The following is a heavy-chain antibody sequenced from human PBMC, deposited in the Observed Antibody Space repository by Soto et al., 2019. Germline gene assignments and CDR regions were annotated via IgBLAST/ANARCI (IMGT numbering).Heavy chain of an antibody. CDR3: ARDDSGFSGSHYIDYFNY. J-gene: IGHJ4*02. CDR2: INGGNGST. Sequence: ASVKVSCKASGYTFTSYYMHWVRQAPGQGLEWMGIINGGNGSTSYSEKFQGRVTFTRDTSAGTVYMQLSSLTSEDTAVYYCARDDSGFSGSHYIDYFNYWGQGALVTVSS. D-gene: IGHD1-26*01. CDR1: GYTFTSYY. V-gene: IGHV1-46*01.